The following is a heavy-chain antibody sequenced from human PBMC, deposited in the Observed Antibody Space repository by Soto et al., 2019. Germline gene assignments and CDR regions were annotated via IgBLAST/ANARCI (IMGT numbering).Heavy chain of an antibody. V-gene: IGHV4-31*03. CDR2: IYYSGST. J-gene: IGHJ4*02. CDR3: ARGDYVCGSYRSLDY. CDR1: GGSISSGGYY. Sequence: SETLSLTCTVSGGSISSGGYYWSWIRQHPGKGLEWIGYIYYSGSTYYNPSLKSRVTISVDTSKNQFSLKLSSVTAADTAVYYCARGDYVCGSYRSLDYWGQGTLVTVSS. D-gene: IGHD3-16*02.